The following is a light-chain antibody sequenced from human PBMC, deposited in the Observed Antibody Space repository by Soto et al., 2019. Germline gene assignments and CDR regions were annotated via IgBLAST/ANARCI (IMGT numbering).Light chain of an antibody. J-gene: IGKJ4*01. CDR2: AAS. CDR1: QGISSY. CDR3: QQYYSYPPLT. Sequence: AIRMTQSPSSLSASTGDRVTITCRASQGISSYLAWYQQKPGKAPKLLIYAASTLQSGVPSRFSGSGSGTDFTLTISCLQSEEFATYYCQQYYSYPPLTFGGGTKVDIK. V-gene: IGKV1-8*01.